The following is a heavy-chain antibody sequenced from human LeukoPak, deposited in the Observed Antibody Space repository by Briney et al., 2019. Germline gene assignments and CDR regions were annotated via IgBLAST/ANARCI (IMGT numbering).Heavy chain of an antibody. CDR1: GGSVSSGSCF. V-gene: IGHV4-61*01. D-gene: IGHD3-3*01. J-gene: IGHJ4*02. CDR2: IYYSGST. CDR3: ARTNYDFWSAVDY. Sequence: TSETLSLTCTVSGGSVSSGSCFWSWIRQPPGKGLEWIGYIYYSGSTNYNPSLKSRVTISMDTSKNQFSLKLSSVTAADTAVYYCARTNYDFWSAVDYWGQGTLVTVSS.